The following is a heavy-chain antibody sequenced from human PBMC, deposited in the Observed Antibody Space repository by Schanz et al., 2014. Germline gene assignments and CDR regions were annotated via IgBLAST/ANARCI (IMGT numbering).Heavy chain of an antibody. J-gene: IGHJ4*02. D-gene: IGHD2-15*01. CDR1: GFTFSDYY. Sequence: VQLLQSGGALVQPGGSLRLSCAASGFTFSDYYMTWIRQAPGKGLEWVSDISDSGDSTHYADSVKGRFTISRDNSRNTVYLQMSSLRAEDTAVYYCVKDDRGDVVVVAANYWGQGAQVIVSS. V-gene: IGHV3-23*01. CDR2: ISDSGDST. CDR3: VKDDRGDVVVVAANY.